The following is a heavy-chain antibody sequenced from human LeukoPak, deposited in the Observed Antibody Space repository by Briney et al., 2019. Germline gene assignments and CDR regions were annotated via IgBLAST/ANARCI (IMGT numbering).Heavy chain of an antibody. V-gene: IGHV3-23*01. CDR1: GFTFSSYA. D-gene: IGHD2-2*01. CDR2: ISNNGGYT. CDR3: AKFKVVPAAMPGGWFDP. J-gene: IGHJ5*02. Sequence: GGSLRLSCAASGFTFSSYAMSWVRQAPGEGLEWVSAISNNGGYTYYADSVQGRFTISRDNSKSTLCLQMNSLRAEDTAVYYCAKFKVVPAAMPGGWFDPWGQGTLVTVSS.